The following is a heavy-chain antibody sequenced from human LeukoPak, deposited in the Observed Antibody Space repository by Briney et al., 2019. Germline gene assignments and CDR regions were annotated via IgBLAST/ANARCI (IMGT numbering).Heavy chain of an antibody. D-gene: IGHD3-22*01. V-gene: IGHV3-48*01. CDR3: ARRDYYDSSGYPNMDV. CDR2: ISGRSTTI. CDR1: GFTFSSYS. Sequence: GGSLRLSCAASGFTFSSYSMNWVRQGPGKGLEWVSYISGRSTTIYYADSVKGRFTISRDNAKNSLDLQMNSLRAEDTAVYYCARRDYYDSSGYPNMDVWGKGTTVTVS. J-gene: IGHJ6*03.